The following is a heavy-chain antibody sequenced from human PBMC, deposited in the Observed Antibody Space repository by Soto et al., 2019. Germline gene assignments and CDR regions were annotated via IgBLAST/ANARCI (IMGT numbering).Heavy chain of an antibody. V-gene: IGHV3-33*01. CDR1: GFTFSSYG. Sequence: QVQLVESGGGVVQPGRSLRLSCAASGFTFSSYGMHWVRQAPGKGLEWMAVIWYDGSNKYYADSVKGRFTISRDNSKNTLYLQMNSLRAEDTAVYYCARDNRVDIVAAPYYYGMDVWGQGTTVTVSS. J-gene: IGHJ6*02. CDR3: ARDNRVDIVAAPYYYGMDV. CDR2: IWYDGSNK. D-gene: IGHD5-12*01.